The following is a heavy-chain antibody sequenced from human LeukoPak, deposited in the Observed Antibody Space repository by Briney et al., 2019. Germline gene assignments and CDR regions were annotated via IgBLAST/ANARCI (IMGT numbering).Heavy chain of an antibody. CDR1: GFTFSSYG. CDR2: IWYDGSNK. D-gene: IGHD3-10*01. V-gene: IGHV3-33*08. CDR3: ARARLWFGENWFDP. Sequence: GGSLRLSCAASGFTFSSYGMHWARQAPGKGLEWVAVIWYDGSNKYYADSVKGRFTISRDNSKNTLYLQMNSLRAEDTAVYYCARARLWFGENWFDPWGQGTLVTVSS. J-gene: IGHJ5*02.